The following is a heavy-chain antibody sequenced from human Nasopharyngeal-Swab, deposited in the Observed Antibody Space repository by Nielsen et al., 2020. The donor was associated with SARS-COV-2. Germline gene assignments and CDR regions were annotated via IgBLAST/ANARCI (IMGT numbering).Heavy chain of an antibody. D-gene: IGHD3-10*01. CDR2: ISGSGGST. V-gene: IGHV3-23*01. CDR3: ARGYGSGSYYYFDY. Sequence: VRQMPGKGLEWVSAISGSGGSTYYADSVKGRFTISRDNSKNTLYLQMNSLRAEDTAVYYCARGYGSGSYYYFDYWGQGTLVTVSS. J-gene: IGHJ4*02.